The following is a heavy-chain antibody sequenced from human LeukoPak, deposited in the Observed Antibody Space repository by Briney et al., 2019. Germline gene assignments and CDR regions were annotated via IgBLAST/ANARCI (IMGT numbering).Heavy chain of an antibody. CDR1: GFTFSSYA. CDR2: ISGSGGST. CDR3: AKDHPAIMITFGGPRGY. D-gene: IGHD3-16*01. Sequence: PGGSLRLSCAASGFTFSSYAMSWVRQAPGKGLEWVSAISGSGGSTYYADSVKGRFTISRDNSKNTLYLQMNSLRAEDTAVYYCAKDHPAIMITFGGPRGYWGQGTLVTVSS. V-gene: IGHV3-23*01. J-gene: IGHJ4*02.